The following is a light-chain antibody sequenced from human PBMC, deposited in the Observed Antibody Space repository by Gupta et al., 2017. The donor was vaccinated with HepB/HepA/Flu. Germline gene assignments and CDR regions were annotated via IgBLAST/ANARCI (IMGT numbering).Light chain of an antibody. Sequence: IVMTQLPGSLSVSLCERATTNCKSSQSVFYSSNNNNYLAWYQQKPGQPPKPLISWASTRESGVTDRFSGSGSGTDFTLTISSLQAEDVAVYYCQQYYSTPYTFGQGTKLEIK. V-gene: IGKV4-1*01. J-gene: IGKJ2*01. CDR2: WAS. CDR3: QQYYSTPYT. CDR1: QSVFYSSNNNNY.